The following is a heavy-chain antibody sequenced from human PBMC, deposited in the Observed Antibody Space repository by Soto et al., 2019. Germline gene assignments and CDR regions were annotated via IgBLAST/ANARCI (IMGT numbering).Heavy chain of an antibody. V-gene: IGHV5-51*01. CDR1: GYSFTTYW. J-gene: IGHJ6*02. Sequence: GASLKISCKGSGYSFTTYWIGWVRQTPGKGLEWMGIIYPGDSDTRYSPSFEGQVTISADKSINTAYLQWSSLKASDTAMYYCARTAGAYNYGMDVWGQGTTVTVSS. CDR3: ARTAGAYNYGMDV. CDR2: IYPGDSDT.